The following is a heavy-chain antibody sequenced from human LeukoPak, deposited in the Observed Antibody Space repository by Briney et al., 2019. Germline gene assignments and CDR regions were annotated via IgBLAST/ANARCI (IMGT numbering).Heavy chain of an antibody. D-gene: IGHD3-22*01. J-gene: IGHJ3*02. V-gene: IGHV3-23*01. Sequence: GGSLRLSCAASGFTFSSYAMSWVRQAPGKGLEWVSAISGSGGSTYYADSVKGRFTISRDNSKNTLYLQMNSLRAEDTAVYYCAKDTDSSGYYFRDGDAFDIWGQGTMVTVSS. CDR1: GFTFSSYA. CDR2: ISGSGGST. CDR3: AKDTDSSGYYFRDGDAFDI.